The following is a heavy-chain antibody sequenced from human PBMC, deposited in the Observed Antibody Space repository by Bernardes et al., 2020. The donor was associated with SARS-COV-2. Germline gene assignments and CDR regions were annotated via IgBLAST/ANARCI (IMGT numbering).Heavy chain of an antibody. CDR1: SGSISDGNYF. J-gene: IGHJ4*02. Sequence: SETLSLTCTVSSGSISDGNYFWSWIRQHQGKGLEWIGYNNYRGITNYNPSLKSRLTISVDTSKNQFSLKLTSVTAADTAVYFCARVGVIVRSSPFDHVGQGTLVTVS. CDR2: NNYRGIT. D-gene: IGHD3-3*01. CDR3: ARVGVIVRSSPFDH. V-gene: IGHV4-31*03.